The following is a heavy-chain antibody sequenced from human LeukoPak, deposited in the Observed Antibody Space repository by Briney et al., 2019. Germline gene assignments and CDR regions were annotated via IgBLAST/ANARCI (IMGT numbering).Heavy chain of an antibody. CDR1: GYSISSGHY. J-gene: IGHJ4*02. Sequence: SETLSLTCDVSGYSISSGHYWGWIRQSPGKGLEWIASMYKSGRTYFKSSLKSRVTISLDTPKNQFSLTLNSVTAADTAVYYCARHVYGRHQLQAYHFDYWGQGILVTVSS. CDR3: ARHVYGRHQLQAYHFDY. V-gene: IGHV4-38-2*01. CDR2: MYKSGRT. D-gene: IGHD2-2*01.